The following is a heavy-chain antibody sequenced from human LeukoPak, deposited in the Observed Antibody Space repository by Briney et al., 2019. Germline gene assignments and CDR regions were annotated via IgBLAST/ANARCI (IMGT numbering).Heavy chain of an antibody. D-gene: IGHD3-10*01. Sequence: SETLSLTCSVSGASISSGSNYWGWIRQPPGKTLEWIGSIYSSGSTYYNPSLKSRVIIIIDTPKNHFSLTLSSVTAADTAVYYCARGAYYYGSGSYPFDYWGQGTLVTVSS. CDR1: GASISSGSNY. J-gene: IGHJ4*02. V-gene: IGHV4-39*07. CDR2: IYSSGST. CDR3: ARGAYYYGSGSYPFDY.